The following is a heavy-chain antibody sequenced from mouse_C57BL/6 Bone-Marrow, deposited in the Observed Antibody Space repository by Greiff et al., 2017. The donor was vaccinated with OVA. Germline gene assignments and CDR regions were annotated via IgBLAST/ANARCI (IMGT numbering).Heavy chain of an antibody. CDR1: GYTFTSYW. D-gene: IGHD1-1*01. V-gene: IGHV1-69*01. J-gene: IGHJ2*01. CDR3: AREEVGYRFAY. CDR2: IDPSDSYT. Sequence: QVQLQQPGAELVMPGASVKLSCKASGYTFTSYWMHWVKQRPGQGLEWIGEIDPSDSYTNYNQKFKGKSTLTVDKSSSTAYMQLISLTAEDSAVYYFAREEVGYRFAYWGQGTTLTVSS.